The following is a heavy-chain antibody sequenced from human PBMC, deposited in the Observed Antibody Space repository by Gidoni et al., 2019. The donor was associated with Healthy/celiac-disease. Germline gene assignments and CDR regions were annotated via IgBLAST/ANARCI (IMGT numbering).Heavy chain of an antibody. V-gene: IGHV1-69*06. Sequence: QVQLVQSGAEVKKPGSSVKVSCKASGGTFSSYAISWVRQAPGQGLEWMGGIIPIFGTANYAQKFQGRVTITADKSTSTAYMELSSLRSEDTAVYYCARGGHCSSTSCYVPQSGYWGQGTLVTVSS. J-gene: IGHJ4*02. CDR3: ARGGHCSSTSCYVPQSGY. CDR2: IIPIFGTA. D-gene: IGHD2-2*01. CDR1: GGTFSSYA.